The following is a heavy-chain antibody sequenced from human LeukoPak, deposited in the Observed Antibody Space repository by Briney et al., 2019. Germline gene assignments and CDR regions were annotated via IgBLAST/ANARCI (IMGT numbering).Heavy chain of an antibody. Sequence: PGGSLRLSCAASGFTFSSYAMSWVRQAPGKGLEWVSAISGSGGSTYYADSVKGRFTISRDNSKNTLYLQMNSLRAKDTAVYYCAKEVPTTSSGWYAGGGAFDYWGQGTLVTVSS. CDR1: GFTFSSYA. D-gene: IGHD6-19*01. CDR3: AKEVPTTSSGWYAGGGAFDY. V-gene: IGHV3-23*01. J-gene: IGHJ4*02. CDR2: ISGSGGST.